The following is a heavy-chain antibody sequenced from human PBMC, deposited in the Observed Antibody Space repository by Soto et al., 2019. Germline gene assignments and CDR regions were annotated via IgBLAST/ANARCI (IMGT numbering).Heavy chain of an antibody. D-gene: IGHD2-2*01. V-gene: IGHV3-74*01. Sequence: EVQLVESGGGLVQSGGSLRLSCAASGFTFRNFWMHWLRQAPGKGLVWISRISDYGRINYADSVKGRFTISRDDAKSELNLQMDSLRAEDTAVYYYVRGGVEPFDYWCQGALVTVSS. J-gene: IGHJ4*02. CDR3: VRGGVEPFDY. CDR1: GFTFRNFW. CDR2: ISDYGRI.